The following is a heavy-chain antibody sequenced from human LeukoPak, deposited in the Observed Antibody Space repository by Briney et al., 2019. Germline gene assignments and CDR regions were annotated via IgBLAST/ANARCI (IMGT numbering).Heavy chain of an antibody. CDR3: ARETAPTHESKKSKAFDY. V-gene: IGHV1-69*13. CDR1: GGTFSSYA. J-gene: IGHJ4*02. CDR2: IIPIFGTA. Sequence: SVNVSCKATGGTFSSYAISWVRQAPGQGLEWMGGIIPIFGTANYAQKFQGRVTITADESTSTAYMELSSLRSEDTAVYYCARETAPTHESKKSKAFDYWGQGTLVTVSS. D-gene: IGHD4-11*01.